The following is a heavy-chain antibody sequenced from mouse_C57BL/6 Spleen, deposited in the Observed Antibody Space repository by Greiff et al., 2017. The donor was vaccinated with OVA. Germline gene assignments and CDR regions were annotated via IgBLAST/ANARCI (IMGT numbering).Heavy chain of an antibody. D-gene: IGHD2-4*01. V-gene: IGHV1-52*01. CDR2: IDPSDSET. CDR1: GYTFTSYW. CDR3: ARSNYDYGGWGFAY. Sequence: VQLQQSGAELVRPGSSVKLSCKASGYTFTSYWMHWVKQRPIQGLEWIGNIDPSDSETHYNQKFKDKATLTVDKSSSTAYMQLSSLTAEDSAVYYCARSNYDYGGWGFAYWGQGTLVTVSA. J-gene: IGHJ3*01.